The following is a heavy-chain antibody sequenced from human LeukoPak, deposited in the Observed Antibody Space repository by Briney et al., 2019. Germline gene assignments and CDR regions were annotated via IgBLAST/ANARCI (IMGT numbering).Heavy chain of an antibody. D-gene: IGHD3-10*01. Sequence: GGSLRLSCAASGFTFSSYAMSWVRQAPGKGLEWVSSISSSSSYIYYADSVKGRFTISRDNAKNSLYLQMNSLRAEDTAVYYCARGTMVRGAHDYWGQGTLVTVSS. CDR2: ISSSSSYI. CDR1: GFTFSSYA. J-gene: IGHJ4*02. CDR3: ARGTMVRGAHDY. V-gene: IGHV3-21*01.